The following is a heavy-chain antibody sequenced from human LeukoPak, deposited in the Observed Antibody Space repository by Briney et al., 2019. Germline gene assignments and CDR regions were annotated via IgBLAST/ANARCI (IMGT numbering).Heavy chain of an antibody. V-gene: IGHV3-9*01. J-gene: IGHJ4*02. CDR1: GFTFDDYA. Sequence: PGGSLRLSCAASGFTFDDYAMHWVRQAPGKGLEWVSGISWNSGSIGYADSVKGRFTISRDNAKNSLYLQMNSLRAEDTALYYCAKEAYYYDSSGYYLGYWGQGTLVTVSS. CDR3: AKEAYYYDSSGYYLGY. CDR2: ISWNSGSI. D-gene: IGHD3-22*01.